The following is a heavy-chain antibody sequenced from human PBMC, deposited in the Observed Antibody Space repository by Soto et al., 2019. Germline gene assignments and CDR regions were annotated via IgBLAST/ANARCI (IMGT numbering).Heavy chain of an antibody. D-gene: IGHD3-16*01. CDR1: GFTFSSYW. V-gene: IGHV3-7*03. CDR2: IKQDGSEK. Sequence: HPGGSLRLSCAASGFTFSSYWMSWVRQAPGKGLEWVANIKQDGSEKYYVDSVKGRFTISRDNAKNSLYLQMNSLRAEDTAVYYCARYGWGSSPPPYYYYYYGMDVWGQGTTVTVSS. CDR3: ARYGWGSSPPPYYYYYYGMDV. J-gene: IGHJ6*02.